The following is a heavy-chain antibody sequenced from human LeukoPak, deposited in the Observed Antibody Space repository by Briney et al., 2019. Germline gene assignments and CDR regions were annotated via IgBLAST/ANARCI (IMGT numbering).Heavy chain of an antibody. CDR3: AKWDDSSGFSL. CDR2: INPSGGST. J-gene: IGHJ4*02. CDR1: GYTFSYYY. V-gene: IGHV1-46*01. Sequence: ASVKVSCKASGYTFSYYYMHWVRQAPGQGLEWVGLINPSGGSTNYAQNFQGRVTLTRDTSTSTVYMELSRLTSEDTAVYYCAKWDDSSGFSLWGQGSLVTVSA. D-gene: IGHD3-22*01.